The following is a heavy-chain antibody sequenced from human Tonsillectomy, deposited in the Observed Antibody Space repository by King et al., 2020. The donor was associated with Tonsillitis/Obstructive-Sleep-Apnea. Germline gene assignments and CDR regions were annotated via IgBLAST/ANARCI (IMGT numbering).Heavy chain of an antibody. V-gene: IGHV4-39*01. D-gene: IGHD5-12*01. Sequence: LQLQESGPGLVKPSETLSLTCTVSGGSITSSGHYWNWIRQPPGKGLEWIGSISYSGSTYYNPSLKSRITISADTSKNQFSRKLTSVTAADTAVYYCAVGGYSGDWGQGTLVTVSS. CDR1: GGSITSSGHY. J-gene: IGHJ4*02. CDR3: AVGGYSGD. CDR2: ISYSGST.